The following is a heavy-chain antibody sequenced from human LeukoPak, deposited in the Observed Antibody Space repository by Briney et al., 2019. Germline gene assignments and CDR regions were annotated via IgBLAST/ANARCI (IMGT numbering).Heavy chain of an antibody. V-gene: IGHV1-46*01. Sequence: ASVKVSCKASGYTFTSYYMHWVRQAPGQGLEWMGIINPSGGSTSYAQKFQGRVTMTRDMSTSTAYMELSSLRSEDTAVYYCAAVTYYYDSSGADAFDIWGQGTMVTVSS. CDR2: INPSGGST. CDR1: GYTFTSYY. CDR3: AAVTYYYDSSGADAFDI. J-gene: IGHJ3*02. D-gene: IGHD3-22*01.